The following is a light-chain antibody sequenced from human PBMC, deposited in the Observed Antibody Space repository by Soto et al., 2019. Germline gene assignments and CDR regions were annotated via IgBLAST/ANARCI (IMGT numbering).Light chain of an antibody. CDR1: QSVSSD. V-gene: IGKV3-15*01. CDR3: QQYNDWQT. CDR2: GAS. J-gene: IGKJ1*01. Sequence: EIVMTQSPATLSVSPGERATLSCRASQSVSSDLAWYQQKPGQAPRLLIYGASTRATGIPATFSGSGSGTEFTLTISSLKSEDFAVYYCQQYNDWQTFGQGTKVEIK.